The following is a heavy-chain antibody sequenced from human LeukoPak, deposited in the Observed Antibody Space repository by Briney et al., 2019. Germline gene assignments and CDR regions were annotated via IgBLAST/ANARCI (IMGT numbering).Heavy chain of an antibody. CDR3: ARINPYGVRKGWFDP. Sequence: SETLSLTCAVYGGSFSGYYWSWIRQPPGKGLEWIGGINHSGSTNYNPSLKSRVTISVDTSKNQFSLKLSSVTAADTAVYYCARINPYGVRKGWFDPWGQGTLVTVSS. D-gene: IGHD4-17*01. V-gene: IGHV4-34*01. J-gene: IGHJ5*02. CDR1: GGSFSGYY. CDR2: INHSGST.